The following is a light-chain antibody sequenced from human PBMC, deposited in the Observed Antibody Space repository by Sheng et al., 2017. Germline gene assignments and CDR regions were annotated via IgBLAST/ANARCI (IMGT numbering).Light chain of an antibody. V-gene: IGKV1-9*01. CDR3: QQADSYPWT. J-gene: IGKJ1*01. CDR1: QAIGMY. Sequence: DIRLTQSPSFLSASVGDRVIITCRASQAIGMYLAWYQQSPGKAPILLIYDASTLQSGVPSRFSGSGSGTEFSLTISSLQTEDLATYYCQQADSYPWTFGQGTKVEIK. CDR2: DAS.